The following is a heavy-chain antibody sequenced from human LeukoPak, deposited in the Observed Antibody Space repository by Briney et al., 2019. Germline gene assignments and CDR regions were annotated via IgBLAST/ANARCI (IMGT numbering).Heavy chain of an antibody. J-gene: IGHJ4*02. CDR1: VGPLRGFY. Sequence: SDTQSLTCGLYVGPLRGFYWSGIRRPPGKGLEWIGGINHSGSTNYNPSLKSRGTISVDTSKNQFSLMLSSVTAADTAVYYCARDLGYRYFDYWGRGTLVTVSS. CDR2: INHSGST. V-gene: IGHV4-34*01. CDR3: ARDLGYRYFDY. D-gene: IGHD3-16*02.